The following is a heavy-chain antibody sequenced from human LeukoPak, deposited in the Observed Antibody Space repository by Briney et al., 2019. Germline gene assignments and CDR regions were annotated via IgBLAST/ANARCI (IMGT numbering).Heavy chain of an antibody. CDR2: INPNSGGT. J-gene: IGHJ3*02. CDR1: GYTFTGYY. D-gene: IGHD4-17*01. Sequence: ASVKVSCKASGYTFTGYYMHWVRQAPGQGLEWMGWINPNSGGTNYAQKFQGRVTMTRDTSISTAHMELSRLRSDDTAVYYCATTVTTSLEAFDIWGQGTMVTVSS. V-gene: IGHV1-2*02. CDR3: ATTVTTSLEAFDI.